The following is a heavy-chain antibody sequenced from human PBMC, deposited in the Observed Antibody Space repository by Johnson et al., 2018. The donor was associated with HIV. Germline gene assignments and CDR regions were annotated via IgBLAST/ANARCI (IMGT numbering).Heavy chain of an antibody. CDR3: AKDSSSSKDDAFDI. V-gene: IGHV3-66*02. J-gene: IGHJ3*02. Sequence: VQLVESGGGVVRPGGSLRLSCAASGFTFDDYVMTWVRQAPGQGLEWVSVIYSGGSTYYADSVKGRFTISRDNSKNTLYLQMNSLRAEDTALYYCAKDSSSSKDDAFDIWGQGTMVTVSS. D-gene: IGHD6-13*01. CDR2: IYSGGST. CDR1: GFTFDDYV.